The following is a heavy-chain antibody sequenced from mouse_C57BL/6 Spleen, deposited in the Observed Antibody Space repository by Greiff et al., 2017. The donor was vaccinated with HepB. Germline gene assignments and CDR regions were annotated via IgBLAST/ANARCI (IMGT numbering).Heavy chain of an antibody. D-gene: IGHD2-1*01. Sequence: EVQRVESGGGLVQPKGSLKLSCAASGFTFNTYAMHWVRQAPGKGLEWVARIRSKSSNYATYYADSVKDRFTISRDDSQSMLYLQMNNLKTEDTAMYYCVRDGFYYGNFWFAYWGQGTLVTVSA. J-gene: IGHJ3*01. CDR2: IRSKSSNYAT. V-gene: IGHV10-3*01. CDR3: VRDGFYYGNFWFAY. CDR1: GFTFNTYA.